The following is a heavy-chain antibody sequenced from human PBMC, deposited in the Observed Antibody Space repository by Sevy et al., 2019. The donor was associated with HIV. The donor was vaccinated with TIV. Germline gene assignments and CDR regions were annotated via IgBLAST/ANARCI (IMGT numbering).Heavy chain of an antibody. CDR2: ISAYNGNT. D-gene: IGHD3-22*01. CDR3: ARRLREVLGYYYDSSGYNDY. CDR1: GYTFTSYG. Sequence: ASVKVSCKASGYTFTSYGISWVRQAPGQGLEWMGWISAYNGNTNYAQKLQGRVTMTTDTSTSTAYMELRSLRSDDTAVYYCARRLREVLGYYYDSSGYNDYWGQGTLVTVSS. J-gene: IGHJ4*02. V-gene: IGHV1-18*01.